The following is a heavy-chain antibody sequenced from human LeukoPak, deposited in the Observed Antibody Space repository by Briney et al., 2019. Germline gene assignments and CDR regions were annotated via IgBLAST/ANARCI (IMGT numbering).Heavy chain of an antibody. Sequence: GESLKISCKGSGFTLTSYWIAWVRQMPGKGLKWMGIIYPGDSDARYSPSFQGQVTISADKSISTAYLQWSSLKASDTAMYYCARRRDLYSGSYYPFDYWGQGTLVTVSS. CDR2: IYPGDSDA. V-gene: IGHV5-51*01. D-gene: IGHD1-26*01. CDR3: ARRRDLYSGSYYPFDY. CDR1: GFTLTSYW. J-gene: IGHJ4*02.